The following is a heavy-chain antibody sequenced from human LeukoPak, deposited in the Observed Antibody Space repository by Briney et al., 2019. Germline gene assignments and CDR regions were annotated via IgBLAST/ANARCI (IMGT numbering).Heavy chain of an antibody. J-gene: IGHJ4*02. D-gene: IGHD1-1*01. CDR2: IFYSGST. Sequence: GSLRLSCAASGFTFSTYWMHWVRQAPGKGLEWIGYIFYSGSTNYNPSLESRVTISFDTSKNQFSLKLTSVTAADTAVYYCARDPGVTTGTYYFDSWGQGSLVTVSS. CDR3: ARDPGVTTGTYYFDS. CDR1: GFTFSTYW. V-gene: IGHV4-59*01.